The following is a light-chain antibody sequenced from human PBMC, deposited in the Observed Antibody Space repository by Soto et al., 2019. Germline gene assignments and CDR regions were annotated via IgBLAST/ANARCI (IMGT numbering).Light chain of an antibody. CDR1: QGIRDD. CDR3: LQDYNYPRT. CDR2: GAS. Sequence: IQMTQSPSSLSAYVGDRVTITCRASQGIRDDLVWYQQQPGRAPRLLIYGASSLQSGVPSRFSGSGYGTDFTLTISRLQPEDFATYYCLQDYNYPRTFGGGTRVEIK. J-gene: IGKJ4*01. V-gene: IGKV1-6*02.